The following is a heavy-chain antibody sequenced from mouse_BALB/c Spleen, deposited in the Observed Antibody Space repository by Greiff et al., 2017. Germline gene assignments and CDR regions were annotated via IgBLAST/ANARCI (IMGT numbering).Heavy chain of an antibody. CDR2: ISYSGST. J-gene: IGHJ4*01. Sequence: EVKLVESGPGLVKPSQSLSLTCTVTGYSITSDYAWNWIRQFPGNKLEWMGYISYSGSTSYNPSLKSRISITRDTSKNQFFLQLNSVTTEDTPTYYCARWGLYGSRYYYAMDYWGQGTSVTVSS. CDR3: ARWGLYGSRYYYAMDY. V-gene: IGHV3-2*02. D-gene: IGHD1-1*01. CDR1: GYSITSDYA.